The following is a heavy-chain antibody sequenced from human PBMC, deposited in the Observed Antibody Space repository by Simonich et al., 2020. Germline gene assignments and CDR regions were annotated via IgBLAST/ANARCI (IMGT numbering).Heavy chain of an antibody. CDR3: ARRYYSTSFDY. V-gene: IGHV4-34*01. Sequence: QVQLQQWGAGLLKPSETLSLTCAVYGGSFSGYYWSWIRQPPGKGLEWIGEINHSGRTNSNPSLKSRVTISVDTSKNQFSLKLSSVTAADTAVYYCARRYYSTSFDYWGQGTLVTVSS. J-gene: IGHJ4*02. CDR2: INHSGRT. CDR1: GGSFSGYY. D-gene: IGHD6-6*01.